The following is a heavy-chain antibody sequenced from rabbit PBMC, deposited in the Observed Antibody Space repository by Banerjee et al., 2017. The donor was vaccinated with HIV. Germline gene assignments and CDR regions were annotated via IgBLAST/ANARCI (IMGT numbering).Heavy chain of an antibody. J-gene: IGHJ4*01. V-gene: IGHV1S47*01. CDR3: AGGGFSGISHINL. Sequence: QEQLEESGGGLVKLEGSLTLTCKASGIDLSSNYSLCWVRQAPGKRPEWIASLYNGDATQWYSGWENGRFTIPRNTRLNTVTLQMPSRTAADTATYFCAGGGFSGISHINLWGQGTLVTV. CDR1: GIDLSSNYS. D-gene: IGHD4-2*01. CDR2: LYNGDATQ.